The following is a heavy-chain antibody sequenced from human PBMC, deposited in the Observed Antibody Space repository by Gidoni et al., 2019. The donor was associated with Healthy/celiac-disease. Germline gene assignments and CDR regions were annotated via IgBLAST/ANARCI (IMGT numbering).Heavy chain of an antibody. CDR3: ATNWNLRDELDY. Sequence: QVQLQESGPGLVKPSETLSLTCTVSGYSISSGYYWGWIRQPPGKGLEWMGSIYHSGSTYYNPSLKSRVTISVDTSKNQFSLKLSSVTAADTAVYYCATNWNLRDELDYWGQGTLVTVSS. CDR2: IYHSGST. CDR1: GYSISSGYY. V-gene: IGHV4-38-2*02. D-gene: IGHD1-1*01. J-gene: IGHJ4*02.